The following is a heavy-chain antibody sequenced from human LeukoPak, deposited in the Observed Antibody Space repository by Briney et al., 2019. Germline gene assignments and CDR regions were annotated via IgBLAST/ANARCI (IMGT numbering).Heavy chain of an antibody. V-gene: IGHV4-31*03. Sequence: SETLSLTCTVSGGSISSGGYYWSWIRQHPGKGLEWIGYIYYSGSTYYNPSLKSRVTISVDTSKNQFSLKLSSVTAADTAVYYCAGAGITGTTRPFDYWGQGTLVTVSS. D-gene: IGHD1-7*01. J-gene: IGHJ4*02. CDR2: IYYSGST. CDR3: AGAGITGTTRPFDY. CDR1: GGSISSGGYY.